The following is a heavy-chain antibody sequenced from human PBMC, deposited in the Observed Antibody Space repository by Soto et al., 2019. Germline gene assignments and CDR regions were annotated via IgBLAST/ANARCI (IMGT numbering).Heavy chain of an antibody. D-gene: IGHD3-3*01. J-gene: IGHJ4*02. V-gene: IGHV4-34*01. CDR1: GGSFSGYY. Sequence: QVQLQQWGAGLLKPSETLSLTCAVYGGSFSGYYWSWIRQPPGKGLEWIGEINHSGSTNYNPSLKSRVTISVYTSKHQFSLKLSSVTAADTAVYYCASVPAFWSGYFFYWGQGTLVTVSS. CDR3: ASVPAFWSGYFFY. CDR2: INHSGST.